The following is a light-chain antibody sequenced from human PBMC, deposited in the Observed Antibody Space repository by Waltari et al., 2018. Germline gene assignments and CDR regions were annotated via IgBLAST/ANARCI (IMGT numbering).Light chain of an antibody. J-gene: IGKJ4*01. CDR2: GAS. CDR1: QAISGW. V-gene: IGKV1-12*01. Sequence: DIQMTQSPSSVSASVGDRVTITCRASQAISGWLAGYKQKPGRAPNLLIYGASSVQSGVPSRFSGSGSGTDFTLTISNLQPEDFATYYCQQATSLPLTFGGGTKVEIK. CDR3: QQATSLPLT.